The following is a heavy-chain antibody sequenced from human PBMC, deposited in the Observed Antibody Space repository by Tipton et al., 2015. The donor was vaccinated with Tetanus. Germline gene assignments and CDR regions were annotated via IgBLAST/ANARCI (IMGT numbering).Heavy chain of an antibody. CDR1: GASFSDYF. CDR3: ARDQGGGRVVRLNWFDP. D-gene: IGHD6-6*01. V-gene: IGHV4-31*11. J-gene: IGHJ5*02. Sequence: TLSLTCAVYGASFSDYFWNWIRQHPGKGPEWIGYIYYSGSTYYNPSLKSRVTISVDTSKNQFSLNLSSVTAADTAVYYCARDQGGGRVVRLNWFDPWGQGTLVTVSS. CDR2: IYYSGST.